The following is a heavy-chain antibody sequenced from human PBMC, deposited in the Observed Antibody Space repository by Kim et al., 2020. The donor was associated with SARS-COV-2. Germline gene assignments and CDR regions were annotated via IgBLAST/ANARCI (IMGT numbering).Heavy chain of an antibody. D-gene: IGHD3-22*01. J-gene: IGHJ4*02. Sequence: SETLSLTCTVSGVSISSSSYYWGWIRQPPGKGLEWIGSIYYSGSTYYNPSLKSRVTISVDTSKNQFSLKLSSVTAADTAVYYCARHLGRNYYDSSGHTVRLFDYWGQGTLVTVSS. CDR2: IYYSGST. CDR3: ARHLGRNYYDSSGHTVRLFDY. CDR1: GVSISSSSYY. V-gene: IGHV4-39*01.